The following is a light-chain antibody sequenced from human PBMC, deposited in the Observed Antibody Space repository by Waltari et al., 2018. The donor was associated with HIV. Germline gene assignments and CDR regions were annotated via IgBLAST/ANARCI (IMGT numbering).Light chain of an antibody. Sequence: DIQMTQSPLSLSVSVGDRVTLTCQASQDIKHYLNWYQQKPGKAPRLLIYDASSLETGVPSRFSGSGSGTHFTLTIRSLRPEDTATYYCQQYDDLEYTFGQGTTLEMK. CDR3: QQYDDLEYT. CDR1: QDIKHY. J-gene: IGKJ2*01. V-gene: IGKV1-33*01. CDR2: DAS.